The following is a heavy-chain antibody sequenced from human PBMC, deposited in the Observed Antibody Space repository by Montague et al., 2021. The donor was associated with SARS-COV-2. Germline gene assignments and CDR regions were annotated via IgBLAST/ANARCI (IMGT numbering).Heavy chain of an antibody. CDR3: ARWDPQTLTLIGLRGKSASDY. CDR1: GESFSGFF. J-gene: IGHJ4*02. Sequence: SETLSLTCAVYGESFSGFFWSWIRQPPGKGLEWIAEINHSGTTNYNFNPSLRSRVTISVDTSKSQFSLKLSPVTAADTGVYYCARWDPQTLTLIGLRGKSASDYWGQGTLVTVSS. CDR2: INHSGTT. D-gene: IGHD4-23*01. V-gene: IGHV4-34*01.